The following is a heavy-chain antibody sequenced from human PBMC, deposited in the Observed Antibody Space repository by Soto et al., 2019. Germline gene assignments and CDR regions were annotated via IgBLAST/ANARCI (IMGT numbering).Heavy chain of an antibody. Sequence: PGGSLRLSCAASGFTVSRNYMSWVRQAPGKGLEWVSVTYSGGITYYADSVKGRFTISRDNSKNTLYLQMNSLRAEDTAVYYCARDQNSYGYYYSDYWGQGTLVTVSS. V-gene: IGHV3-53*01. CDR3: ARDQNSYGYYYSDY. CDR2: TYSGGIT. CDR1: GFTVSRNY. J-gene: IGHJ4*02. D-gene: IGHD5-18*01.